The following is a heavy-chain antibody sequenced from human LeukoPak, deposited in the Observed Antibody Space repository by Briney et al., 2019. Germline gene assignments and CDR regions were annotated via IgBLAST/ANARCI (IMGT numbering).Heavy chain of an antibody. D-gene: IGHD3-10*01. CDR3: ARDLWFGEEVAFDI. CDR2: INTNTGNP. V-gene: IGHV7-4-1*02. CDR1: GYTFTSYA. Sequence: ASVKVSCKASGYTFTSYAMNWVRQAPGQGLEWMGWINTNTGNPTYAQGFTGRFVFSLDTSVSTAYLQISSLKAEDTAVYYCARDLWFGEEVAFDIWGQGTMVTVSS. J-gene: IGHJ3*02.